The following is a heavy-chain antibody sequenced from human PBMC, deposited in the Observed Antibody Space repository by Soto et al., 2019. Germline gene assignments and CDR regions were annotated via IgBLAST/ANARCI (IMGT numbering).Heavy chain of an antibody. D-gene: IGHD1-26*01. CDR1: GGSISSYY. CDR3: ARRWGDALAI. Sequence: SETLSLTCTVSGGSISSYYWSWIRQPPGKGLEWIGYIYYSGSTNYNPSLKSRVTISVDTSKNQFSLKLSSVTAADTAVYYCARRWGDALAIWGQGTMVTVSS. CDR2: IYYSGST. J-gene: IGHJ3*02. V-gene: IGHV4-59*01.